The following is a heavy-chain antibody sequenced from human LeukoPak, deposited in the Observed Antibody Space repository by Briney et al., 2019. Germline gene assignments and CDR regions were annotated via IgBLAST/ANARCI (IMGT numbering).Heavy chain of an antibody. J-gene: IGHJ4*02. Sequence: SQTLPLTCAISGDSVSSNSTAWNWIRQSPSRGLEWLGRTYYRSKWYNDYAVSVKSRITINPDTSKNQFSLKLSSVTAADTAVYYCARSLIVVVTATTYYFDYWGQGTLVTVSS. D-gene: IGHD2-21*02. CDR2: TYYRSKWYN. V-gene: IGHV6-1*01. CDR3: ARSLIVVVTATTYYFDY. CDR1: GDSVSSNSTA.